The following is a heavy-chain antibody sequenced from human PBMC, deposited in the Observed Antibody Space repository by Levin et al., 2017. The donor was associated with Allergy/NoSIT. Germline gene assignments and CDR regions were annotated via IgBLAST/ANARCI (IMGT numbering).Heavy chain of an antibody. V-gene: IGHV4-59*01. CDR3: ARGDYDILSGPYYFDY. CDR2: IYYSGST. D-gene: IGHD3-9*01. CDR1: GGSISSYY. J-gene: IGHJ4*02. Sequence: SETLSLTCTVSGGSISSYYWSWIRQPPGKGLEWIGYIYYSGSTNYNPSLKSRVTISVDTSKNQFSLKLSSVTAADTAVYYCARGDYDILSGPYYFDYWGQGTLVTVSS.